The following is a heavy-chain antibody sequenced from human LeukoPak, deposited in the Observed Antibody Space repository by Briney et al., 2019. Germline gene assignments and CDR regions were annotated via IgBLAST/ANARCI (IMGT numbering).Heavy chain of an antibody. CDR2: IYPGDSDT. CDR1: GYSFTSYW. D-gene: IGHD6-19*01. Sequence: RGESLKISCKGSGYSFTSYWIGWVRQMPGKGLEWMGIIYPGDSDTRYSPSFQGQVTISADKSISTAYLQWSSLKASDTAMYYCARRKFVAGTSYFDYWGQGTLATVSS. CDR3: ARRKFVAGTSYFDY. J-gene: IGHJ4*02. V-gene: IGHV5-51*01.